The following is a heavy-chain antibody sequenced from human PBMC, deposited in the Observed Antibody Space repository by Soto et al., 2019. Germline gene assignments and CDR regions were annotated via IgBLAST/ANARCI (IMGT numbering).Heavy chain of an antibody. CDR2: TSPIFGSG. CDR3: ARRQSGGFHRYFDS. CDR1: GGTFSTNP. J-gene: IGHJ4*02. Sequence: QVQLVQSGAEVKMPGSSVKVSCKASGGTFSTNPISWVRQAPGQGLEWMGGTSPIFGSGSSSQTFHGRLTVTADNSTNTAYMALSNLTSGDTAFYYCARRQSGGFHRYFDSWGQGTLVTVSS. V-gene: IGHV1-69*06. D-gene: IGHD2-15*01.